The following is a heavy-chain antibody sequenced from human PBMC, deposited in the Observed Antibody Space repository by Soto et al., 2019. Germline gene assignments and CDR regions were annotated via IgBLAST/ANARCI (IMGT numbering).Heavy chain of an antibody. Sequence: QVQLQESGPGLVKPSETLSLTCTVSGGSISSYYWSWIRQPPGKGLEWNGYIYYSGRTNYNPSLNNRDTMSVDTSKTKFTLKLSSETAADTAVYYCASLPYYDILPAYYRDLPDAFDIWGQGTMVTVSS. CDR1: GGSISSYY. J-gene: IGHJ3*02. D-gene: IGHD3-9*01. CDR3: ASLPYYDILPAYYRDLPDAFDI. CDR2: IYYSGRT. V-gene: IGHV4-59*12.